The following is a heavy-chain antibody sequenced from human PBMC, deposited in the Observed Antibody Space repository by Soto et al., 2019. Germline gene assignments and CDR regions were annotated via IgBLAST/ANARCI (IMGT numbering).Heavy chain of an antibody. CDR2: IWYDGSNK. CDR3: ARTHYTYGLYGMDV. J-gene: IGHJ6*02. CDR1: GFTFSSYG. V-gene: IGHV3-33*01. D-gene: IGHD3-3*01. Sequence: VQLVESGGGVVQPGRSLRLSCAASGFTFSSYGMHWVRQAPGKGLEWVAVIWYDGSNKYYADSVKGRFTISRDNSKNTLYLQMNSLRAEDTAVYYCARTHYTYGLYGMDVWGQGTTVTVSS.